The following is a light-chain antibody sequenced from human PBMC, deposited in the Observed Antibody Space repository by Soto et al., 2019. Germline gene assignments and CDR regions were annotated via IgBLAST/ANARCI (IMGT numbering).Light chain of an antibody. V-gene: IGLV1-44*01. CDR3: AAWDDSLNGYV. J-gene: IGLJ1*01. Sequence: QSVLTQPPSASGTPGQRVTISCSGSSSNIGSKTVNWYQQLPGTAPKLLIYGSDQRPSRVPARFSASKSGTSASLAISGLQSEDEADYYCAAWDDSLNGYVFGTGTKVTVL. CDR1: SSNIGSKT. CDR2: GSD.